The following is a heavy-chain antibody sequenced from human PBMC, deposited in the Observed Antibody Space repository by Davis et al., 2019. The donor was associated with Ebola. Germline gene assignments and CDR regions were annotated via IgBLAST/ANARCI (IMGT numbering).Heavy chain of an antibody. V-gene: IGHV5-51*01. J-gene: IGHJ3*02. CDR2: IYTGDSAT. Sequence: GESLKISCKASGNTFSSHWIGWVRQMPGKGLEWMGIIYTGDSATRYSPSFRGQANISADTSTKTAFLQWSRLKASDTAMYYCASLRRTITGMDDGFDIWGQGTKVTVSS. D-gene: IGHD2-8*02. CDR1: GNTFSSHW. CDR3: ASLRRTITGMDDGFDI.